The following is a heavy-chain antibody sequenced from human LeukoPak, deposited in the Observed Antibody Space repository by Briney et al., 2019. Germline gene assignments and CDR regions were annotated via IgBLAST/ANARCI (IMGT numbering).Heavy chain of an antibody. J-gene: IGHJ3*02. CDR3: ARGSLNSFDI. V-gene: IGHV3-74*01. CDR1: GFTFSSYW. CDR2: INNDGSST. Sequence: SGGSLRLSCAASGFTFSSYWMHWVRQAPGKGLVWVSLINNDGSSTNDADSVKGRFTISRDNAKNTLYLQMNSLRAEDTAVYYCARGSLNSFDIWGQGTMVTVSS.